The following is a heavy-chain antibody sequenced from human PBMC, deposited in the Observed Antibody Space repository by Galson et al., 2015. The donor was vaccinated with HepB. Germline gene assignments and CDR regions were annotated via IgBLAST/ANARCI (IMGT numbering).Heavy chain of an antibody. J-gene: IGHJ4*02. CDR2: INTRT. D-gene: IGHD4-17*01. CDR3: AKESGTVKTPFVEY. V-gene: IGHV3-23*01. CDR1: GFTFGSYA. Sequence: SLRLSCAASGFTFGSYAMSWVRQAQGKGLEWVSAINTRTYYADSVKGRFTISRDNSKNMLYLQMNSLRAEDTAVYYCAKESGTVKTPFVEYWGQGTLVTVSS.